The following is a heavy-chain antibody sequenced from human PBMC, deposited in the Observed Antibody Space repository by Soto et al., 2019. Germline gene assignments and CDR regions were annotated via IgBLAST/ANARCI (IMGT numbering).Heavy chain of an antibody. J-gene: IGHJ6*02. Sequence: GGSLRLSCSASGFTFSSYAMHWVRQAPGKGLEYVSAISSNGGSTYYADSVKGRFTISRDNSKNTLYLQMSSLRAEDTAVYYCVKGGITGTTYYYYGMDVWGQGTTVTVSS. CDR3: VKGGITGTTYYYYGMDV. D-gene: IGHD1-7*01. CDR1: GFTFSSYA. V-gene: IGHV3-64D*06. CDR2: ISSNGGST.